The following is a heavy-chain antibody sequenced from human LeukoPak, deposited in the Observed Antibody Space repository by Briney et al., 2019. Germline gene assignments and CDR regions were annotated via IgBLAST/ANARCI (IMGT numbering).Heavy chain of an antibody. D-gene: IGHD1-26*01. CDR3: AKGKGWEQPIDS. J-gene: IGHJ4*02. V-gene: IGHV3-74*01. Sequence: GGSLRLSCAASGFTFSSDWMHWVRHAPEKGLVWVSRINSDGSSTNYADSVKGRFTISRDNAKNTLYLQMNSLRAEDTAVYYCAKGKGWEQPIDSWGQGSLVAVSS. CDR1: GFTFSSDW. CDR2: INSDGSST.